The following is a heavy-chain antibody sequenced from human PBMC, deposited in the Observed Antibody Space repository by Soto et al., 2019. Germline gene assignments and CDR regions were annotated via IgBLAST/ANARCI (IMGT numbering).Heavy chain of an antibody. Sequence: SETLSLTCTVSGGSISSGGYYWSWIRQHPGKGLEWIGYIYYSGSTYYNPSLKSRVTISVDTSKNQFSLKLSSVTAADTAVYYCARGGSYYYGSGNPYYFDYWGQGTLVTVSS. CDR1: GGSISSGGYY. CDR2: IYYSGST. CDR3: ARGGSYYYGSGNPYYFDY. V-gene: IGHV4-31*03. D-gene: IGHD3-10*01. J-gene: IGHJ4*02.